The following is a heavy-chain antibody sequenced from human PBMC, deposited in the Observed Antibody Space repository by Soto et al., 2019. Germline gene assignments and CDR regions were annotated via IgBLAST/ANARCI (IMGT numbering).Heavy chain of an antibody. Sequence: EVLLVESGGGLVQPGGSLRLSCTASGFTFENFAMNWVRQPPGKGLEWVSAISGSGDVIDYVDSVKGRFTVSRDNTKNTLYLQMNSLRAEDTATYYCATDHFGYSDSGGYGTQWGQGTLATVSS. CDR2: ISGSGDVI. CDR1: GFTFENFA. J-gene: IGHJ4*02. V-gene: IGHV3-23*04. CDR3: ATDHFGYSDSGGYGTQ. D-gene: IGHD3-22*01.